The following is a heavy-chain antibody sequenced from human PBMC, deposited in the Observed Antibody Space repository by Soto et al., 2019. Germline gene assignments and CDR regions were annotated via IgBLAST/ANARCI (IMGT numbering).Heavy chain of an antibody. D-gene: IGHD5-18*01. J-gene: IGHJ6*02. CDR2: IIPTFSTT. CDR1: GGTFTSYA. Sequence: QVQMVQSGAEVKKPGSSVKVSCKASGGTFTSYAISWLRHAPGQGLEWVGGIIPTFSTTNYAQKFQGRVSITADESTNTAYMDLSSLRSDDTAVYYCARDQRLYVDTGMVVDHYGIEVCGQGTIVRVSS. CDR3: ARDQRLYVDTGMVVDHYGIEV. V-gene: IGHV1-69*01.